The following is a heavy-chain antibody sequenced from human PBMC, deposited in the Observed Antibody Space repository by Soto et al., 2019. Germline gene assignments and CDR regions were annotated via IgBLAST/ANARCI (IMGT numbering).Heavy chain of an antibody. Sequence: SVKVSCKASGGTFSSYAISWVRQAPGQGLEWMGGIIPIFGTANYAQKFQGRVTITADKSTSTAYMELSSLRSEDTAVYYCARGRHYYDRSAYSTRSSYYGMDVWGQGTTVTVSS. D-gene: IGHD3-22*01. J-gene: IGHJ6*02. V-gene: IGHV1-69*06. CDR1: GGTFSSYA. CDR3: ARGRHYYDRSAYSTRSSYYGMDV. CDR2: IIPIFGTA.